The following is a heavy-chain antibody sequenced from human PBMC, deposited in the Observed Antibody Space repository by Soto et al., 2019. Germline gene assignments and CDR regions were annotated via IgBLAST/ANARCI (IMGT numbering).Heavy chain of an antibody. V-gene: IGHV1-3*01. Sequence: QVQLVQSGAEVKKPGASVKVSCKASGYTFTSYAMHWVRQAPGQRLEWMGWINAGNGNTKYSQKFQGRVTITRDTSASTAYMELSSLRSDDTAVYYCARAGIAARPNPFDYWGQGTLVTVSS. D-gene: IGHD6-6*01. J-gene: IGHJ4*02. CDR2: INAGNGNT. CDR3: ARAGIAARPNPFDY. CDR1: GYTFTSYA.